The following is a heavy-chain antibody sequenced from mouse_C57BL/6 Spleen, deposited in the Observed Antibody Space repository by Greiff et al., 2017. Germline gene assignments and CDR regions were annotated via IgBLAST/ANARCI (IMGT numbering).Heavy chain of an antibody. V-gene: IGHV1-52*01. J-gene: IGHJ2*01. CDR2: IDPSDSDT. CDR3: ARTTTVVGFDY. CDR1: GYTFTSYW. Sequence: QVQLQQPGAELVRPGSSVKLSCKASGYTFTSYWMHWVKQRPIQGLEWIGNIDPSDSDTHYNQKFKDKATLTVDKSSSTAYMQLSSLTSEDSAVYYCARTTTVVGFDYWGQGTTLTVSS. D-gene: IGHD1-1*01.